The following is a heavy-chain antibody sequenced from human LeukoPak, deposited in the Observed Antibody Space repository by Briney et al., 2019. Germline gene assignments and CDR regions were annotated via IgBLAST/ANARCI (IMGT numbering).Heavy chain of an antibody. CDR1: GGSISSSSYY. CDR2: IYYSGST. J-gene: IGHJ5*02. Sequence: SETLSLTCTVSGGSISSSSYYWAWIRQPPGKGLEWIGSIYYSGSTYYNPSLKSRVTISVDTSKNQFSLKLSSVTAADTAVYYCARQMQELISWTPWGQGTLVTVSS. D-gene: IGHD1-7*01. V-gene: IGHV4-39*01. CDR3: ARQMQELISWTP.